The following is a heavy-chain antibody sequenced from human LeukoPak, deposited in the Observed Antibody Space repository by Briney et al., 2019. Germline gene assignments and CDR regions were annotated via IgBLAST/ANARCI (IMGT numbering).Heavy chain of an antibody. Sequence: GGSLRLSCAASGFTVSSNYMSWVRQAPGKGLEWVAFIRYDGSNKYYADSVKGRFTISRDNSKNTLYLQMNSLRAEDTAEYYCAKDHRGYSCGSSVPLFWGQGTLVTVSS. D-gene: IGHD5-18*01. CDR1: GFTVSSNY. V-gene: IGHV3-30*02. CDR2: IRYDGSNK. J-gene: IGHJ4*02. CDR3: AKDHRGYSCGSSVPLF.